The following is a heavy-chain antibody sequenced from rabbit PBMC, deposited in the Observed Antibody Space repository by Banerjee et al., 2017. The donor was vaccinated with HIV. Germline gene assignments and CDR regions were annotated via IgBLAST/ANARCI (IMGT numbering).Heavy chain of an antibody. CDR3: TRSSAGSSGYTIARLDL. CDR1: GFSFSSSYW. CDR2: IYAYSSGST. V-gene: IGHV1S45*01. Sequence: QQHLEESGGGLVKAGGTLTLTCTASGFSFSSSYWMCWVRQAPGKGLEWIACIYAYSSGSTYYASWAKGRFTISKTSSTTVTLQMTSLTAADTATYFCTRSSAGSSGYTIARLDLWGQGTLVTVS. J-gene: IGHJ3*01. D-gene: IGHD8-1*01.